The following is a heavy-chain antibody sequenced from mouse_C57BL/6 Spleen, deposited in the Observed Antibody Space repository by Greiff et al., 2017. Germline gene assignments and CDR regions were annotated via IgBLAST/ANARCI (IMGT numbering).Heavy chain of an antibody. CDR3: ARSAPITPAFDY. D-gene: IGHD1-3*01. Sequence: EVQLQQSGPVLVKPGASVKMSCKASGYTFTDYYMNWVKQSHGKSLEWIGVINPYNGGTTYNQKFKGKSTLTVENSSTTAYMELNSLTSEDSAVYYCARSAPITPAFDYWGQGTTLTVSS. CDR2: INPYNGGT. V-gene: IGHV1-19*01. J-gene: IGHJ2*01. CDR1: GYTFTDYY.